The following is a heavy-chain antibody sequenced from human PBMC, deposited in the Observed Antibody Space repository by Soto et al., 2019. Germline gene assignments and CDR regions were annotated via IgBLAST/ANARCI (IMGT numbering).Heavy chain of an antibody. J-gene: IGHJ4*02. D-gene: IGHD5-18*01. Sequence: ASVKVSCKASGYTFTSYAMHWVRQAPGQRLEWMGWINAGNGNTKYSQKFQGRVTITRDTSASTAYMELSSLRSEGTAVYYCAKDRPRRTSGYFLDYWGQGTPVTVSS. CDR2: INAGNGNT. CDR3: AKDRPRRTSGYFLDY. CDR1: GYTFTSYA. V-gene: IGHV1-3*01.